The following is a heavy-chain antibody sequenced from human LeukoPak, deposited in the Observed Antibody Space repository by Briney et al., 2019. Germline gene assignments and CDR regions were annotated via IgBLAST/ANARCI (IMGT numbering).Heavy chain of an antibody. V-gene: IGHV1-18*01. Sequence: ASVKVSCKASGYTFTSYGISWVRQAPGQGLEWMGWISAYNGNTNYEQKLQGRVTMTTDTSTSTAYMELRSLSSDATAGYYCASHKYCTSTSCYAFDIWGQGTMVTVSS. J-gene: IGHJ3*02. D-gene: IGHD2-2*01. CDR2: ISAYNGNT. CDR1: GYTFTSYG. CDR3: ASHKYCTSTSCYAFDI.